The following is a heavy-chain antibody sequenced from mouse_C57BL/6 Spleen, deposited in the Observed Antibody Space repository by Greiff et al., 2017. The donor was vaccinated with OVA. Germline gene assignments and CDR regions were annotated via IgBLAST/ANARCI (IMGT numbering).Heavy chain of an antibody. Sequence: EVQLQQSGTVLARPGASVKMSCKTSGYTFTSYWMHWVKQRPGQGLEWIGAIYPGNSDTSYNQKFKGKAKLTAVTSASTAYMELSSLTNEDSAVYYCTRGIYYGNYDYAMDYWGQGTSVTVSS. CDR3: TRGIYYGNYDYAMDY. D-gene: IGHD2-1*01. CDR2: IYPGNSDT. J-gene: IGHJ4*01. CDR1: GYTFTSYW. V-gene: IGHV1-5*01.